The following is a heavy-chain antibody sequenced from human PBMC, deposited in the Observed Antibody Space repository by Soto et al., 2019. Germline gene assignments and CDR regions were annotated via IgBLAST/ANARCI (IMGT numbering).Heavy chain of an antibody. V-gene: IGHV4-30-2*01. CDR3: ARAGGGYSYGYVDY. J-gene: IGHJ4*02. D-gene: IGHD5-18*01. CDR1: GGSISSGGYS. Sequence: PSETLSLTCAVSGGSISSGGYSWSWIRQPPGKGLEWIGYIYHSGSTYYNPSLKSRVTISVDRSKNQFSLKLSSVTAADTAVYYCARAGGGYSYGYVDYWGPGTLVTVSS. CDR2: IYHSGST.